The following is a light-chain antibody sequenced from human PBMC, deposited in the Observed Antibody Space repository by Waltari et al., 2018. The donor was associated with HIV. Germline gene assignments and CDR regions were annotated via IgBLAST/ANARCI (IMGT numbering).Light chain of an antibody. J-gene: IGLJ3*02. CDR3: VTWDTRLRAVV. V-gene: IGLV1-51*01. CDR1: NSNIGNPS. Sequence: QSVLTQPPSVSAAPGQRVTIACSGRNSNIGNPSLTWYQHLPGTAPKLLIYDSDKRPSGIPDRFSGSKSGTSATLGITGLQTGDGANYYCVTWDTRLRAVVFGGGTKLTVL. CDR2: DSD.